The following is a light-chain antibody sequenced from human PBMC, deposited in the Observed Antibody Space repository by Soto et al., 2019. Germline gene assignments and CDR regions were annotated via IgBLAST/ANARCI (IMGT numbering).Light chain of an antibody. Sequence: DIQITQSPPSLSASVGDRVTITCQASHDIGNSLNWYQDKPGQAPKLVIYDAYNSETGVPSKLSGSGYEADLAVDITSLRPEDIATHYCHKSDHLPRLGPGTNVDIK. CDR1: HDIGNS. CDR3: HKSDHLPR. J-gene: IGKJ3*01. V-gene: IGKV1-33*01. CDR2: DAY.